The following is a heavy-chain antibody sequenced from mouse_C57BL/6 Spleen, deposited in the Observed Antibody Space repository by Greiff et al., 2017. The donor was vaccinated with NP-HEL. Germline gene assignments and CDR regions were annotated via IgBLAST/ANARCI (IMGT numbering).Heavy chain of an antibody. CDR1: GYTFTSYW. Sequence: QVQLQQPGTELVKPGASVKLSCKASGYTFTSYWMHWVKQRPGQGLEWIGNINPSNGGTNYNEKFKSKATLTVDKSSSTAYMQLSSLTSEDSAVYYCAGEGAYDYVSAWFAYWGQGTLVTVSA. CDR2: INPSNGGT. CDR3: AGEGAYDYVSAWFAY. D-gene: IGHD2-4*01. J-gene: IGHJ3*01. V-gene: IGHV1-53*01.